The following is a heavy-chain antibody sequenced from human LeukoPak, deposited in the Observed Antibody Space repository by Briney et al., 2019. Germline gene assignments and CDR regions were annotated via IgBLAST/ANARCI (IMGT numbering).Heavy chain of an antibody. J-gene: IGHJ4*02. CDR2: ISGSSSYI. CDR1: GFNFIAYS. CDR3: ARHETNFDY. V-gene: IGHV3-21*01. Sequence: PGGSLRLSCAASGFNFIAYSLNWVRRPPGKGLEWVSSISGSSSYIYYADSVKGRFTISRDKAKNSLYLQMDSLRPEDTAVYFCARHETNFDYWGQGVLVTVSS.